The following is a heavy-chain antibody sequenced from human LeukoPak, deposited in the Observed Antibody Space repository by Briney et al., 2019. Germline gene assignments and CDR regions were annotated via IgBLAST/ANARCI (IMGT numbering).Heavy chain of an antibody. J-gene: IGHJ5*02. CDR2: IYYSGST. CDR1: GGSISNSSYY. D-gene: IGHD3-10*01. V-gene: IGHV4-39*01. CDR3: ARHGAHRGWFGP. Sequence: SETLSLTCTVSGGSISNSSYYWGWIRQPPGKGLEWIGSIYYSGSTYYNPSLKSRVTISVDTSKNQFSLKLSSVTAADTAVYYCARHGAHRGWFGPWGQGTLVTASS.